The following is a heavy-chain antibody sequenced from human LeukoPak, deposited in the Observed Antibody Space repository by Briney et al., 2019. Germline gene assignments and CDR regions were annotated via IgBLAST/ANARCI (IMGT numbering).Heavy chain of an antibody. CDR3: ARVFWQWLSNFDY. CDR2: IYYSGST. Sequence: PSETLSLICTVSGGSISSSSYYWGWIRQPPGKGLEWIGNIYYSGSTYYNPSLKSRVTISVDTSKNQFSLKLSSVTAADTAVYYCARVFWQWLSNFDYWGQGTLVTVSS. D-gene: IGHD6-19*01. CDR1: GGSISSSSYY. V-gene: IGHV4-39*07. J-gene: IGHJ4*02.